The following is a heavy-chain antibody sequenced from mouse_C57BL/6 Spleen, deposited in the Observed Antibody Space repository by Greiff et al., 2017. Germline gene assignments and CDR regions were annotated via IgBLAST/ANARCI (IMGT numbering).Heavy chain of an antibody. CDR3: ARDRADYGAWFAY. Sequence: EVKLVESGPGLVKPSQSLSLTCSVTGYSITSGYYWNWIRQFPGNQLEWMGYISYDGSNNYNPSLQNRISITRDTSKNQFFLKLNSVTTEYTATYYCARDRADYGAWFAYWGQGTLVTVSA. V-gene: IGHV3-6*01. D-gene: IGHD2-4*01. CDR2: ISYDGSN. J-gene: IGHJ3*01. CDR1: GYSITSGYY.